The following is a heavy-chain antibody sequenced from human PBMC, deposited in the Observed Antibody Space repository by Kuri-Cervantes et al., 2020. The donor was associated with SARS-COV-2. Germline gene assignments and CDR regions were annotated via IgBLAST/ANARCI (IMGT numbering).Heavy chain of an antibody. J-gene: IGHJ3*02. V-gene: IGHV3-11*04. CDR3: ASPGGIVSGPGAFDI. CDR2: ISSSGSTI. CDR1: GFTFSSSA. Sequence: GESLKISCAASGFTFSSSAMSWIRQAPGKGLEWVSYISSSGSTIYYADSVKGRFTISRDNAKNSLYLQVNSLRAEDTAVYYCASPGGIVSGPGAFDIWGQGTMVTVSS. D-gene: IGHD3-10*01.